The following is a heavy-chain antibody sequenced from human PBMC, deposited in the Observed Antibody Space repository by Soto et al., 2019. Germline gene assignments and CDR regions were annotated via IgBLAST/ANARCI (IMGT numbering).Heavy chain of an antibody. V-gene: IGHV5-51*01. D-gene: IGHD6-13*01. CDR1: GYSFTSYW. J-gene: IGHJ6*01. CDR3: ARTSAAGKNYNGMDV. CDR2: IYPGDSDT. Sequence: EVQLVQSGAEVKKPGESLKISCKGSGYSFTSYWIGWVRQMPGKGLEWMGIIYPGDSDTRYSPSFQGQVTISADKSISTAYLQWRSLKASDTAMYSCARTSAAGKNYNGMDVWGQGPTVTVSS.